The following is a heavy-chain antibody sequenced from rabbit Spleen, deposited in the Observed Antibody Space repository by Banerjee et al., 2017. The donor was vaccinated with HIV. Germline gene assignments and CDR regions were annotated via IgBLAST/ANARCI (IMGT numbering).Heavy chain of an antibody. J-gene: IGHJ6*01. CDR1: GFDFSNYNF. Sequence: QSLEESGGDLVQPGGTLTLTCTASGFDFSNYNFMCWVRQAPGKGLEWIACIDTGSRDFTYYASWAKGRFTISKTSSTTVTLQMTSLTAADTATYFCARDTGTSFSSYGMDLWGQGTLVTVS. V-gene: IGHV1S40*01. D-gene: IGHD7-1*01. CDR3: ARDTGTSFSSYGMDL. CDR2: IDTGSRDFT.